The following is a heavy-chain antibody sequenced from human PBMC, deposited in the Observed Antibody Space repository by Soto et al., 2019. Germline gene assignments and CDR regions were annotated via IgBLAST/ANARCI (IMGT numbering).Heavy chain of an antibody. Sequence: GASVKVSCKVSGYTLTELSMHWVRQAPGKGLEWMGGFDPEDGETIYAQKFQGRVTMTEDTSTDTAYMELSSLRSEDTAVYYCATRPDDSSGYWNTFDYWGQGTLVTVSS. CDR3: ATRPDDSSGYWNTFDY. CDR1: GYTLTELS. V-gene: IGHV1-24*01. J-gene: IGHJ4*02. D-gene: IGHD3-22*01. CDR2: FDPEDGET.